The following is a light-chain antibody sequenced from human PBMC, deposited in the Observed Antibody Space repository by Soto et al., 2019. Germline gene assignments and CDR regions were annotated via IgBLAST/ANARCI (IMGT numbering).Light chain of an antibody. CDR3: QQNNNWPLT. CDR2: GAS. J-gene: IGKJ5*01. V-gene: IGKV3-15*01. CDR1: QSVSSN. Sequence: EIVWTQSPATLSVSPGERATLSCRASQSVSSNLAWYQQKPGQAPRLLIYGASTRATGIPARFSGSGSGTEFTLTISSLQSEDFAVYYCQQNNNWPLTFGQGTRLEIK.